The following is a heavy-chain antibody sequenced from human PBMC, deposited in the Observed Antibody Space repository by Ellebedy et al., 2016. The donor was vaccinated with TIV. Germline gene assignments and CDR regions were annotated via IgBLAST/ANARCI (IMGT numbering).Heavy chain of an antibody. CDR2: ISAISSFI. J-gene: IGHJ4*02. CDR1: GFTFSSYT. D-gene: IGHD3-22*01. Sequence: GESLKISCTASGFTFSSYTMNWVRQAPGKGLEWVSSISAISSFIYYAASVKGRFTISRDNAKRSLFLQMDRLRAEVTATYYCASSYYYDRSGYRSRPGNVDYWGQGVLVTVSS. V-gene: IGHV3-21*04. CDR3: ASSYYYDRSGYRSRPGNVDY.